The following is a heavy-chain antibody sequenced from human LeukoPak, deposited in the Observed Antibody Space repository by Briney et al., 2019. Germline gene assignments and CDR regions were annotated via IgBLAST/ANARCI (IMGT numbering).Heavy chain of an antibody. V-gene: IGHV3-74*01. CDR2: INGDGSTT. CDR3: AKDLSDSSGYYYLLGDY. D-gene: IGHD3-22*01. CDR1: GFTFSGYW. Sequence: TGGSLRLSCAASGFTFSGYWMHWVRQTPGKGLEWVSRINGDGSTTNYADSVKGRFTISRDNAKNTLYLQMNSLRAEDTAVYYCAKDLSDSSGYYYLLGDYWGQGTLVTVSS. J-gene: IGHJ4*02.